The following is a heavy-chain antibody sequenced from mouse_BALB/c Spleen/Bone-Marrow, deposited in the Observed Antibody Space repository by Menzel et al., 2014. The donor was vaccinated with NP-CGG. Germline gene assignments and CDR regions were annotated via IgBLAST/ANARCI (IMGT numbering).Heavy chain of an antibody. V-gene: IGHV1-20*02. Sequence: FQLQQPGPELVKPGASVTISCKASGYSFTGYFMNWVMQSHGKSLEWIGRINPYNGDTFYNQKFKGKATLTVDKSSSTAHMELRSLASEDSAVYYCARVTTDWYFDVRGAGTTVTVSS. CDR2: INPYNGDT. J-gene: IGHJ1*01. D-gene: IGHD1-1*01. CDR1: GYSFTGYF. CDR3: ARVTTDWYFDV.